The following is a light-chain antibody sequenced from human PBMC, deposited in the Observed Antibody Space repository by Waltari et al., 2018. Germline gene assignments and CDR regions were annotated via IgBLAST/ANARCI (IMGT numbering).Light chain of an antibody. V-gene: IGKV3-20*01. Sequence: TVLTQSPGSLSSSPGERVTLSCRASQSVSRALAGYQQKPGQAPRLLIFGASNRATGIPDSCSVSGSVTDLGVTISRLGPEDFAVYYCQHYVRLPATLGRRTKGEI. CDR1: QSVSRA. CDR3: QHYVRLPAT. CDR2: GAS. J-gene: IGKJ4*02.